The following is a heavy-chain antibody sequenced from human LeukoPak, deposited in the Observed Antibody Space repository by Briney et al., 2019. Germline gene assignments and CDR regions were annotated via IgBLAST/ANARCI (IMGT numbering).Heavy chain of an antibody. CDR1: DGSINTYY. CDR3: ARVVQSTDSSGFYLPEYFQH. Sequence: PSETLSLTCTVSDGSINTYYWSWIRQPAGKGLEWIGHIYTSGSTNYNPSLKSRVTMSLDTSKNQFSLKLRSVTAADTAVYYCARVVQSTDSSGFYLPEYFQHWGQGTLVTVSS. D-gene: IGHD3-22*01. V-gene: IGHV4-4*07. J-gene: IGHJ1*01. CDR2: IYTSGST.